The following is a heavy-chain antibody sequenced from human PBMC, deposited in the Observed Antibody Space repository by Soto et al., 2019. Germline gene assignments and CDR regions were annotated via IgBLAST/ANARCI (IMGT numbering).Heavy chain of an antibody. J-gene: IGHJ6*02. D-gene: IGHD3-3*01. V-gene: IGHV4-59*01. CDR1: GGSISSYY. CDR2: IYYSGST. CDR3: ARDRGGYDFWSGYYDYYYYGMDV. Sequence: PSETLTLTCTVSGGSISSYYWSWIRQPPGKGLEWIGYIYYSGSTNYNPSLKSRVTISVDTSKNQFSLKLSSVTAADTAVYYCARDRGGYDFWSGYYDYYYYGMDVWGQGTTVTVSS.